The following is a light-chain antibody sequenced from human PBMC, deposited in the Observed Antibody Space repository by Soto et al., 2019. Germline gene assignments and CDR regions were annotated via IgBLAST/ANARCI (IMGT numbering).Light chain of an antibody. J-gene: IGKJ1*01. CDR2: DAT. CDR1: QRISSW. CDR3: QQYSSYWT. V-gene: IGKV1-5*01. Sequence: DMQITHSPSTLSASVGDRVTITCRASQRISSWLAWYQQKPGKAPKLLIHDATSLESGVPSRFSGSGSGTEFSLTISSLQPDDFATNYCQQYSSYWTFAQGTKVDI.